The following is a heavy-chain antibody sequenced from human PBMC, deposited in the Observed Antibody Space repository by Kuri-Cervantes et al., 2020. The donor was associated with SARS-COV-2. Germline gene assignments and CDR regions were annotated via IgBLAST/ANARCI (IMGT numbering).Heavy chain of an antibody. J-gene: IGHJ6*03. D-gene: IGHD6-13*01. CDR3: ASPAPRVIAAAGTGGWLLGPFYYYMDV. CDR2: FDPEDGET. V-gene: IGHV1-24*01. Sequence: ASVKVSCKVSGYTLTELSMHWVRQAPGKGLEWMGGFDPEDGETIYAQKFQGRVTMTEDTSTDTAYMELSSLRSEDTAVYYCASPAPRVIAAAGTGGWLLGPFYYYMDVWGKGTTVTVSS. CDR1: GYTLTELS.